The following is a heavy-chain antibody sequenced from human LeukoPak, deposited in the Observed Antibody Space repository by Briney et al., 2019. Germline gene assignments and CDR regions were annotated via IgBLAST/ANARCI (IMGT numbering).Heavy chain of an antibody. CDR2: IDTTGVTR. CDR3: ARGPPLFDP. J-gene: IGHJ5*02. V-gene: IGHV3-48*01. CDR1: GFTFSDYS. Sequence: GGSLRLSCAVSGFTFSDYSMNWVRQTPEKGLEWLSYIDTTGVTRYYAGSVKGRFTISRDTAKNSLYLQMNSLRAEDTAVYYCARGPPLFDPWGQGTLVTVSS.